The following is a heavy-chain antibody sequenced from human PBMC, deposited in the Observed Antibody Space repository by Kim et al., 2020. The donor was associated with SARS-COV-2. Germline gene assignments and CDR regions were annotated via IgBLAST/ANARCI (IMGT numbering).Heavy chain of an antibody. CDR2: SRNKANSYTT. CDR1: GFTFSDHY. CDR3: ARGPRDSSGYYLNY. J-gene: IGHJ4*02. Sequence: GGSLRLSCAASGFTFSDHYMDWVRQAPGKGLEWVGRSRNKANSYTTEYAASVKGRFDISRDDSKSSLYLQMNSLKTEDTAVYYCARGPRDSSGYYLNYWGQGTLVTASS. D-gene: IGHD3-22*01. V-gene: IGHV3-72*01.